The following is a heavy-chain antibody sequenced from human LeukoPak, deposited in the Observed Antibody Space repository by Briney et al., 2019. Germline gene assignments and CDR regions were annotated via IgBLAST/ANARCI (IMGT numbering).Heavy chain of an antibody. Sequence: GGSLRLSCAATGFTFSTYWMSWVRQAPGKGLEWVANIKQDGSEKYYVDSVKGRFTISRDNAKKSLYLLMNSLRAEDTAVYYCARDDTVTTRVGYIDWGQGTLVTVSS. CDR3: ARDDTVTTRVGYID. D-gene: IGHD4-17*01. V-gene: IGHV3-7*01. CDR2: IKQDGSEK. CDR1: GFTFSTYW. J-gene: IGHJ4*02.